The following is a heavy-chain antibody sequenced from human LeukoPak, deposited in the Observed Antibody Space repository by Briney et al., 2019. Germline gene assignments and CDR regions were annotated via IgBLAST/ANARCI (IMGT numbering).Heavy chain of an antibody. CDR2: ISDSGRTT. CDR3: ASWAGNTQSDSWSGPFDY. Sequence: GGSLRLSCAVSGLTFSNFKMNWVRQAPGKGLEWVSYISDSGRTTFYADSVKGRFTISRDNAKNSLYLQMSSMRVEDTAVYYCASWAGNTQSDSWSGPFDYWGQGTLVTVSS. J-gene: IGHJ4*02. D-gene: IGHD3-3*01. V-gene: IGHV3-48*03. CDR1: GLTFSNFK.